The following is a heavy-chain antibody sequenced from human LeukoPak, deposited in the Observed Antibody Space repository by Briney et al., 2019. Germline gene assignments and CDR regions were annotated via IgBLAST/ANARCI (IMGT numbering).Heavy chain of an antibody. D-gene: IGHD6-6*01. Sequence: GGSLRLSCAASGFTFDSYAMNWVRQAPGKGLEWVSYISSGRTIYYADSVKGRFTISRDNAKNSLYLQMNSLRAEDTAVYYCARLYSSSSGKAFDIWGQGTMVTVSS. V-gene: IGHV3-69-1*02. CDR2: ISSGRTI. CDR3: ARLYSSSSGKAFDI. J-gene: IGHJ3*02. CDR1: GFTFDSYA.